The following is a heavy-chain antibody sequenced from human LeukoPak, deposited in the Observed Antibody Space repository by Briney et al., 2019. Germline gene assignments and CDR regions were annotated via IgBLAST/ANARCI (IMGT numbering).Heavy chain of an antibody. CDR1: GGSISSYY. CDR2: IYTSGST. V-gene: IGHV4-4*07. Sequence: PSETLSLTCTVSGGSISSYYWSWIRQPAGKGLEWIGRIYTSGSTNYNPSLKSRVTISVDTSKNQFSLKLSSVTAADTAVYYCARAHSGWYYDYYYMDVWGKGTTVTVSS. D-gene: IGHD6-19*01. CDR3: ARAHSGWYYDYYYMDV. J-gene: IGHJ6*03.